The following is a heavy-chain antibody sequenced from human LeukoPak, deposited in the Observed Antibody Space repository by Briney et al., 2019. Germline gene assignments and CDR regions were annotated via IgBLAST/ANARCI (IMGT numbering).Heavy chain of an antibody. V-gene: IGHV3-23*01. J-gene: IGHJ6*03. CDR2: ITSGTRT. CDR1: GFTFSSHG. Sequence: GGSLRLSCVASGFTFSSHGMNWVRQAPGKGLEWVSGITSGTRTYYADSVKGRFAISRDNSKNTLYLQMNSLRAEDTAVYYCAKRHLPAAISGYYYYMDVWGKGTTVTISS. D-gene: IGHD2-2*01. CDR3: AKRHLPAAISGYYYYMDV.